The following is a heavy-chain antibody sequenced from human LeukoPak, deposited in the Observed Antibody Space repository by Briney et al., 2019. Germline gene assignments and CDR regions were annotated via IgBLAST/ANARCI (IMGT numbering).Heavy chain of an antibody. D-gene: IGHD1-1*01. CDR1: GSTFSSYA. V-gene: IGHV1-69*06. CDR2: IIPIFGTA. CDR3: ARGSDHWNDEYGSGLFDY. J-gene: IGHJ4*02. Sequence: ASLKVSCKASGSTFSSYAISWVRQAPGQGLEWMGGIIPIFGTANYAQKFQGRVTITADKSTSTAYMELSSLRSEDTAVYYCARGSDHWNDEYGSGLFDYWGQGTLVTVSS.